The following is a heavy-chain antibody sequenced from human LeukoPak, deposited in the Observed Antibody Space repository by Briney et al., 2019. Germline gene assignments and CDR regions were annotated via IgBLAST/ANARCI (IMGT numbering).Heavy chain of an antibody. CDR1: GGSIRGYY. CDR3: ARGGDYCNSFDP. D-gene: IGHD4-17*01. CDR2: IYYSGST. J-gene: IGHJ5*02. Sequence: SETLSLTCSVSGGSIRGYYWSWIRQPQGKGLEWIGYIYYSGSTNYNPSLKSRVTISVDKSKRQFSLNLTSVTAADTAVYYCARGGDYCNSFDPWGQGTLVSVSS. V-gene: IGHV4-59*01.